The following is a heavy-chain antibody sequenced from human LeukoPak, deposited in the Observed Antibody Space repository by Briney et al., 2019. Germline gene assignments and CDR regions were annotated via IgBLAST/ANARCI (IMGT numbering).Heavy chain of an antibody. V-gene: IGHV3-9*01. CDR2: ISWNSGSI. Sequence: GRSLRLSCAASGFTFDDYAMHWVRQAPGKGLEWVSGISWNSGSIGYADSVKGRFTISRDNAKNSLYLQMNSLRAEDTALYYCAKDSYYYDSSGYLDLWGQGTLVTVSS. J-gene: IGHJ4*02. CDR1: GFTFDDYA. D-gene: IGHD3-22*01. CDR3: AKDSYYYDSSGYLDL.